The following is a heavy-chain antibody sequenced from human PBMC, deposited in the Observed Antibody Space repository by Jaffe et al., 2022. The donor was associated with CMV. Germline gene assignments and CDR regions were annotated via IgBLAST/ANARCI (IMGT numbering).Heavy chain of an antibody. CDR1: GFTFINYA. CDR2: ITTRGANS. D-gene: IGHD3-22*01. J-gene: IGHJ4*02. CDR3: ARDFYEDY. V-gene: IGHV3-23*01. Sequence: EVQLLQSGGGLVQPGGSLRLSCAASGFTFINYAMTWVRQAPGKGLEWVSVITTRGANSWYADSVRDRFTISRDDSTNTLFLQMNSLTAEDTALYYCARDFYEDYWGQGVLVIVSS.